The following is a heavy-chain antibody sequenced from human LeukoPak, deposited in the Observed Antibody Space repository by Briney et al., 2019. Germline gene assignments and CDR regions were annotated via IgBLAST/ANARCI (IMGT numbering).Heavy chain of an antibody. D-gene: IGHD6-19*01. CDR3: ARDQASSGWHPFARRPRRVLCD. J-gene: IGHJ4*02. Sequence: SGGSLRLSCAASGFTFSSYGMHWVRQAPGKGLEWVAVIWYDGSNKYYADSVKGRFTISRDNSKNTLYLQMNSLRAEDTAVYYCARDQASSGWHPFARRPRRVLCDWGQGTLVTVSS. CDR1: GFTFSSYG. V-gene: IGHV3-33*01. CDR2: IWYDGSNK.